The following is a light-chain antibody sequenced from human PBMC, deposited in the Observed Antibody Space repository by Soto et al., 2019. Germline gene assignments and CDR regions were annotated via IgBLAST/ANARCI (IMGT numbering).Light chain of an antibody. V-gene: IGKV3-11*01. Sequence: ILFTQSPATLSLSPGKRATLSCRASQNISNYLIWYQQKPGQAPRLLIYDVSNRATGIPARFSGSGSGTDFTLTISGLEPEDVAVYYCQQRSLGTFGPGTKVDIK. J-gene: IGKJ3*01. CDR3: QQRSLGT. CDR2: DVS. CDR1: QNISNY.